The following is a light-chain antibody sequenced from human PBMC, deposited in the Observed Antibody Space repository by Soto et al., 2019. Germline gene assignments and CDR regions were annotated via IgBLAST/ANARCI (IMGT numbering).Light chain of an antibody. Sequence: QLVLTQTPSASGTPGQTVTISCSGSRSNIGNNAVSWYQQFPGTAPKLLIYNSNQRPAGVPDRFSGSKSGTSASLAISGLQSEDEADYYCATWDDSLNARGVFGGGTKLTVL. CDR3: ATWDDSLNARGV. CDR1: RSNIGNNA. V-gene: IGLV1-44*01. J-gene: IGLJ3*02. CDR2: NSN.